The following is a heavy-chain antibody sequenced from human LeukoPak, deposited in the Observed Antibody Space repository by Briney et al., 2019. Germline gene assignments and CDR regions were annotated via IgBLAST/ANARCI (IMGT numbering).Heavy chain of an antibody. CDR3: ASTIATRYFDY. J-gene: IGHJ4*02. CDR1: GFTFSNYW. D-gene: IGHD6-6*01. V-gene: IGHV3-7*03. CDR2: IKEDGSEK. Sequence: GGSLRLSCVASGFTFSNYWMSWVRQAPGKGLEWVANIKEDGSEKYYVDSVKGRFTISRDNAKNSLYLQMNSLRTEDTAVYYCASTIATRYFDYWGQGTLVAVSS.